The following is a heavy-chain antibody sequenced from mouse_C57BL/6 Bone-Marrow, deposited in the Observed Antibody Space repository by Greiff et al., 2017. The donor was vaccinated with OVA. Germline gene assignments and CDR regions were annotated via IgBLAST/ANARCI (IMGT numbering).Heavy chain of an antibody. CDR3: ARSWLLRFAY. V-gene: IGHV1-81*01. CDR1: GYTFTSYG. D-gene: IGHD2-3*01. CDR2: IHPRSGNT. J-gene: IGHJ3*01. Sequence: VKLQQSGAELARPGASVKLSCKASGYTFTSYGISWVKQRTGQGLEWIGEIHPRSGNTYYNEKFKGKATLTADKSSSTAYMELRSLTSEDSAVYFCARSWLLRFAYWGQGTLVTVSA.